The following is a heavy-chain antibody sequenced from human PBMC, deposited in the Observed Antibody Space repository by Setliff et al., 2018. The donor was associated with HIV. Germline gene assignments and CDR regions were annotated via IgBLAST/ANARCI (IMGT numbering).Heavy chain of an antibody. CDR3: VRDPPLTPTDADHPFDI. V-gene: IGHV4-38-2*02. D-gene: IGHD2-21*02. J-gene: IGHJ3*02. CDR1: GYSISSGYY. CDR2: IYHGGTT. Sequence: ASETLSLTCAVSGYSISSGYYWAWIRQPPGKGLEWIGSIYHGGTTYYNPSLKSRSTISEDTSKNQFSLSLSSVTAADRAVYYCVRDPPLTPTDADHPFDIWGQGTMVTVSS.